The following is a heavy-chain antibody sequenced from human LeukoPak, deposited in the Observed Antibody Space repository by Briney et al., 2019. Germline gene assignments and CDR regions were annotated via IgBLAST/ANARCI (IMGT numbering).Heavy chain of an antibody. J-gene: IGHJ4*02. V-gene: IGHV4-59*01. Sequence: PSETLSLTCTVSGDSISSYYWTWIRQPPGKGLEWIGYIYYTGSTNYNPSLKSRVTISVDTSKNQFSLKLSSVTAADTAVYYCARESGDNWNGYCFDYWGQGTLVTVSS. CDR2: IYYTGST. D-gene: IGHD1-1*01. CDR1: GDSISSYY. CDR3: ARESGDNWNGYCFDY.